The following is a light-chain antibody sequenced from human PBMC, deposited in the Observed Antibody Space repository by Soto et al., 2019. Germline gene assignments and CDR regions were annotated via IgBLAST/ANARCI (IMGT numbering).Light chain of an antibody. CDR2: GAS. V-gene: IGKV1-39*01. CDR1: RTINTY. Sequence: DIQMPQSPSTLSASVGDRVTITCQASRTINTYLNWFQQKPGEPPRLLIYGASTLHDGVPSRFSGSGSGADFTLTISGLQPEDFASYHCQQTYSDISVGGGTKVDIK. CDR3: QQTYSDIS. J-gene: IGKJ4*01.